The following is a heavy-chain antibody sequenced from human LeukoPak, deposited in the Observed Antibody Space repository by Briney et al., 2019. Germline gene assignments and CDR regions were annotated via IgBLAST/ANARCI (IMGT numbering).Heavy chain of an antibody. D-gene: IGHD6-13*01. V-gene: IGHV1-2*02. CDR3: ARGSGRQQLWFDP. CDR1: GYTFTGQY. Sequence: ASVTVSCKASGYTFTGQYMHWVRQAPGQGLEWMGWINPNSGGTNYAQKFQGRVTMARGTSISTAYMELSSLRSDDTAVYYCARGSGRQQLWFDPWGQGTLVTVSS. J-gene: IGHJ5*02. CDR2: INPNSGGT.